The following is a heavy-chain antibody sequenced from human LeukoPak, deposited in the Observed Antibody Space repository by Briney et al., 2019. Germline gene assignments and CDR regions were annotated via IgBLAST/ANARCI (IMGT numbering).Heavy chain of an antibody. V-gene: IGHV4-34*01. J-gene: IGHJ4*02. Sequence: SETLSLTCAVYGGSFSGYYWSWIRQPPGKGLEWIGEINHSGSTNYNPSLKSRATISVDTSKNQFSLKLSSVTAADTAVYYCASRSTNGYYDILTGYFSYWGQGTLVTVSS. CDR3: ASRSTNGYYDILTGYFSY. D-gene: IGHD3-9*01. CDR1: GGSFSGYY. CDR2: INHSGST.